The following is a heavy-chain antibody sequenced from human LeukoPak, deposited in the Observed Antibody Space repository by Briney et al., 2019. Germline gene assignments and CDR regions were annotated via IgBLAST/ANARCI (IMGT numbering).Heavy chain of an antibody. V-gene: IGHV3-7*01. CDR1: ELSFSTNW. Sequence: GGSLRLSCAASELSFSTNWMHWVRHTPGKGMEWVAELNEDGSVKNYVDSVKGRFTISRDNATSLLFLQMYNLRTEDTGVYFCANVPRSTVSYWGRGTLVTVSS. J-gene: IGHJ4*02. CDR3: ANVPRSTVSY. D-gene: IGHD2-2*01. CDR2: LNEDGSVK.